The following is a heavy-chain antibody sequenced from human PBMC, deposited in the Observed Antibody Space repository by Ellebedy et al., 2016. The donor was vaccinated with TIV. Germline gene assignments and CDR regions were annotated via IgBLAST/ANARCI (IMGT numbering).Heavy chain of an antibody. CDR3: AKVNGLRHNSGYLDY. CDR2: ISGSGGST. CDR1: GFTFSSYA. J-gene: IGHJ4*02. V-gene: IGHV3-23*01. Sequence: GESLKISXAASGFTFSSYAMSWVRQAPGKGLEWVSAISGSGGSTYYADSVKGRFTISRDNSKNTLYLQMNSLRAEDTAVYYCAKVNGLRHNSGYLDYWGQGTLVTVSS. D-gene: IGHD3-22*01.